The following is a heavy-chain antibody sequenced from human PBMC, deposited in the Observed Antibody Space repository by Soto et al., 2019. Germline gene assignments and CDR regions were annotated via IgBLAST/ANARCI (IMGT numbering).Heavy chain of an antibody. D-gene: IGHD6-19*01. CDR2: ITSDTNTI. CDR3: ARSVEGHFDY. CDR1: GFPFSIYS. Sequence: EVQLVESGGGLVQPGGSLRLTCAASGFPFSIYSMNWVRQAPGKGLEWSSYITSDTNTIKYADSVKGRFTISRDNAKNLMYLQMNSLRDEDTAVYFCARSVEGHFDYWRQGTVVTVSS. J-gene: IGHJ4*02. V-gene: IGHV3-48*02.